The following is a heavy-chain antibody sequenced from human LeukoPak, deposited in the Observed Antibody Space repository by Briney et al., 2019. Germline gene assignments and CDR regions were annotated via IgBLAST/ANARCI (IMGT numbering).Heavy chain of an antibody. V-gene: IGHV3-74*01. CDR2: INSDGSST. D-gene: IGHD3-10*01. J-gene: IGHJ4*02. CDR1: GFTFSSYW. CDR3: AKVARQGWELLSYYFDY. Sequence: PGGSLRLSCAASGFTFSSYWMHWVRQAPGKGLVWVSRINSDGSSTSYADSVKGRFTISRDNAKKTLYLQMNSLRAEDTAVYYCAKVARQGWELLSYYFDYWGQGTLVTVSS.